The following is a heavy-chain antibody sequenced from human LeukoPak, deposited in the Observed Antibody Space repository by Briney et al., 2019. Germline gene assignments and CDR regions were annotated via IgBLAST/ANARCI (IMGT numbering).Heavy chain of an antibody. D-gene: IGHD4-11*01. CDR3: ARSNTMTSNYYYGMDV. J-gene: IGHJ6*02. V-gene: IGHV3-33*01. CDR2: IWYDGSKT. Sequence: GGSLRLSCAASGFTFRSHGMQWVRQAPGKGLEWVAVIWYDGSKTYYADSVKGRFTISRDNSKNTLDLQMSSLRAEDTAAYYCARSNTMTSNYYYGMDVWGQGTTVTVSS. CDR1: GFTFRSHG.